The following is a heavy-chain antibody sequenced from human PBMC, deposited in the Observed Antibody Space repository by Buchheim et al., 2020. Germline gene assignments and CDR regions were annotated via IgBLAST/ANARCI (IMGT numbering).Heavy chain of an antibody. D-gene: IGHD2-15*01. CDR2: ISSSGSTI. J-gene: IGHJ4*02. Sequence: EVQLVESGGGLVQPGGSLRLSCAASGFTFSSYEMNWVRQAPGKGLEWVSYISSSGSTIYYADSVKGRFTLSRDNAKNSLYLQMNSLRAEDTAVYYCARDPRYCSGGSCYPDYWGQGTL. CDR3: ARDPRYCSGGSCYPDY. V-gene: IGHV3-48*03. CDR1: GFTFSSYE.